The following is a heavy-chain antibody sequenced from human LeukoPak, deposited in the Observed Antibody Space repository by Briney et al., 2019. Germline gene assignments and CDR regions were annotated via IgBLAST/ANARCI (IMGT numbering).Heavy chain of an antibody. J-gene: IGHJ3*02. CDR1: GGSISSSSYY. Sequence: SETLSLTCTVSGGSISSSSYYWGWIRQPPGKGLEWIGSIYYSGSTNYNPSLKSRVTISVDTSKNQFSLKLSSVTAADTAVYYCARVPYDFWSGYNAFDIWGQGTMVTVSS. V-gene: IGHV4-39*07. CDR3: ARVPYDFWSGYNAFDI. CDR2: IYYSGST. D-gene: IGHD3-3*01.